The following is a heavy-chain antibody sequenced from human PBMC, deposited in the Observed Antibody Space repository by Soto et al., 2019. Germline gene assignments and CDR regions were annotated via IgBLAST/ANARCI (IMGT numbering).Heavy chain of an antibody. CDR2: VGPADGET. V-gene: IGHV1-69-2*01. CDR3: ATSAGNIVATYSIYYYGMDV. Sequence: ASVKVSCKASGYTFSDSYMNWVQQAPGKGLEWMGLVGPADGETIYAERFRGRLTLTADTSTDTAYMELSSLRSDDTAVYFCATSAGNIVATYSIYYYGMDVWGPGTTVTVS. J-gene: IGHJ6*02. D-gene: IGHD5-12*01. CDR1: GYTFSDSY.